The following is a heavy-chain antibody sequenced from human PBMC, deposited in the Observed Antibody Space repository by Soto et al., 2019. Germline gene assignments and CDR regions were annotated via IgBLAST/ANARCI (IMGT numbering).Heavy chain of an antibody. J-gene: IGHJ4*02. V-gene: IGHV4-61*01. D-gene: IGHD1-26*01. CDR1: GGSVSSGSYH. CDR3: GRGGLGNGSDY. CDR2: IYYSGST. Sequence: SETLSLPSTVFGGSVSSGSYHWSWIRQPPGKGLEWIGYIYYSGSTKYNPSLKSRVTISVDTSKNQFSLKLSSVTAADTAVYYCGRGGLGNGSDYWGQGTLVTVSS.